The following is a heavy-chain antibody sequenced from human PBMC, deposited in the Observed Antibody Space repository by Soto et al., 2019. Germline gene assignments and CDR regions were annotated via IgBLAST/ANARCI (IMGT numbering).Heavy chain of an antibody. Sequence: PGESLKISCQGSGYSFTTYWIGWVRQMPGQGLEWMGIIYTGDSDTRYSPSFQGQVTISADKSISTANLQWSGLKASDTAIYYCAVLLGGDSSGYIWGQGTLVTVSS. V-gene: IGHV5-51*01. J-gene: IGHJ4*02. CDR2: IYTGDSDT. CDR3: AVLLGGDSSGYI. D-gene: IGHD3-22*01. CDR1: GYSFTTYW.